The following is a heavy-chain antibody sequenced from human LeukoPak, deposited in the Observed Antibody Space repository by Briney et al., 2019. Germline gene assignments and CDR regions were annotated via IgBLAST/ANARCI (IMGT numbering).Heavy chain of an antibody. CDR2: IKQDGSEK. D-gene: IGHD1-14*01. CDR3: ASGSETDYYYYGMDV. CDR1: GFTFSSYW. Sequence: GGSLRLSCAASGFTFSSYWMSWVRQAPGKGLEWVANIKQDGSEKYYVDSVKGRFTISRDNAKNSLYLQMNSLRAEDTAVYYCASGSETDYYYYGMDVWGQGTTVTVSS. J-gene: IGHJ6*02. V-gene: IGHV3-7*01.